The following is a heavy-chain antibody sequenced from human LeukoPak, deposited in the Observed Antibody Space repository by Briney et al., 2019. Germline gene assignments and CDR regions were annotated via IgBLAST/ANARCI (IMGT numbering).Heavy chain of an antibody. Sequence: GGSLRLSCAASGFIFSNYWMSWVRQAPGKGLEWVANIKHDGSEKYYVDSVKGRFTISRDNAKNSLYLQMNSPRAEDTAVYYCANAYSPDYWGQGTLVTVSS. J-gene: IGHJ4*02. V-gene: IGHV3-7*01. D-gene: IGHD6-13*01. CDR3: ANAYSPDY. CDR2: IKHDGSEK. CDR1: GFIFSNYW.